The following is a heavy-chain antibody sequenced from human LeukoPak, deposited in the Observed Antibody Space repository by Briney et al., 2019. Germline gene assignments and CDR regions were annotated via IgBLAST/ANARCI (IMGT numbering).Heavy chain of an antibody. J-gene: IGHJ4*02. V-gene: IGHV4-31*03. D-gene: IGHD3-16*01. CDR1: GVXIRSDPYP. CDR2: IYSSGST. CDR3: AREKVGGENYFDF. Sequence: SETLSLTCTVSGVXIRSDPYPWTWIRQHPGKSLEWIGYIYSSGSTYSNPSLRSRSIISIDTSKNQFSLKLSSLTVADTAVYFCAREKVGGENYFDFWGLGTLVTVSS.